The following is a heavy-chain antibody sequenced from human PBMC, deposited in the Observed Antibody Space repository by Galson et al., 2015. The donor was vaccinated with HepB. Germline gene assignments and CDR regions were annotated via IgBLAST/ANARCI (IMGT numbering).Heavy chain of an antibody. CDR3: ARDSSDWSLDY. Sequence: SVKVSCKASGYPFTKYHVHWVRQAPGQGLEWIGIDSFNGESTNYAQKSQGRLTMTRDTPTNTVYMELSSLTSEDTAIYFCARDSSDWSLDYWGQGTLVTVSS. V-gene: IGHV1-46*01. CDR2: DSFNGEST. CDR1: GYPFTKYH. J-gene: IGHJ4*02. D-gene: IGHD6-19*01.